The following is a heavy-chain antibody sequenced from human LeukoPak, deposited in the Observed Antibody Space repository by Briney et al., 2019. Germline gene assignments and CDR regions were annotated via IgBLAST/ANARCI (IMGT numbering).Heavy chain of an antibody. D-gene: IGHD3-22*01. V-gene: IGHV3-33*06. CDR3: AKTRAMDSSGYYFDY. J-gene: IGHJ4*02. Sequence: PGGSLRLCCVASGFIFSNYGMHWVRQAPGKGLEWVAVIWSDGSTKYYADSVKGRFTISRDNSRNTLYMQMNSLRAEDTAVYYCAKTRAMDSSGYYFDYWGRGILVTVSS. CDR2: IWSDGSTK. CDR1: GFIFSNYG.